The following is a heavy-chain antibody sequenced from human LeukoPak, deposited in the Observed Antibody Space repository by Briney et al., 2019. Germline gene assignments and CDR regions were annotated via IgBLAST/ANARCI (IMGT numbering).Heavy chain of an antibody. CDR1: GFIFNHYW. CDR2: IKSDGTNI. CDR3: ARDAQRGFDYSNSLQC. Sequence: GGSLRLSCAATGFIFNHYWLHWVRQAPGKGLEWVAVIKSDGTNIYYADSVKGRFTISRDDSDKTVYLQMNTLRPEDTGVYYCARDAQRGFDYSNSLQCWGQGTPVTVS. J-gene: IGHJ4*02. D-gene: IGHD4-11*01. V-gene: IGHV3-33*08.